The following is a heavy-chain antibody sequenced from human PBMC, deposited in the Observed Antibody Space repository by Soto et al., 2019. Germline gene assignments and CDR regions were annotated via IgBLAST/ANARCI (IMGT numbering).Heavy chain of an antibody. CDR1: GFTFSSYS. Sequence: GGSLRLSCIASGFTFSSYSMKWVRQAPGKGLEWVSSISNRGSYIYYADSVKGRFTISRDNAGNSLYLQMNNLRVDDTAVYYCARESEDLTSNFDYWGQGTLVTVSS. CDR3: ARESEDLTSNFDY. CDR2: ISNRGSYI. V-gene: IGHV3-21*06. J-gene: IGHJ4*02.